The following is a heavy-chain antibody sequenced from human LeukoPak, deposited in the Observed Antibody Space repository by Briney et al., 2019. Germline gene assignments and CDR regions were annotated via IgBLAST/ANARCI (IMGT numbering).Heavy chain of an antibody. V-gene: IGHV1-69*04. Sequence: SVKVSCKSSGGTFSSYAIRWVRQPPGQGRAWMGRIIPILGIANYAQKFQGRVTITADKSTSTAYMELSSLRSEDTAVYYCARDGGIVGVRDGMDVWGQGTTVTVSS. J-gene: IGHJ6*02. CDR1: GGTFSSYA. CDR2: IIPILGIA. D-gene: IGHD1-26*01. CDR3: ARDGGIVGVRDGMDV.